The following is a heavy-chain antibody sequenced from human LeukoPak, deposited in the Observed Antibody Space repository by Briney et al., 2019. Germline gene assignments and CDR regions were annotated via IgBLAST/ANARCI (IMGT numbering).Heavy chain of an antibody. V-gene: IGHV3-33*01. J-gene: IGHJ6*02. CDR3: ARELNRDCSSTSCYVGYYYYGMDV. Sequence: GGSLRLSCAASGFTFGSYGMHWVRQAPGKGLEWVAVIWYDGSNKYYADSVKGRFTISRDNSKNTLYLQMNSLRAEDTAVYYCARELNRDCSSTSCYVGYYYYGMDVWGQGTTVTVSS. D-gene: IGHD2-2*01. CDR2: IWYDGSNK. CDR1: GFTFGSYG.